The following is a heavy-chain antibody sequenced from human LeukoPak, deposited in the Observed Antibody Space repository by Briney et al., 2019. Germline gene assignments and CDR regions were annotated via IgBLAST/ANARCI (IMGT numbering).Heavy chain of an antibody. CDR1: GFTFSSYW. J-gene: IGHJ3*02. V-gene: IGHV3-7*01. D-gene: IGHD3-22*01. CDR3: ARDDTHYGSSGSFYDAFDI. Sequence: GGSLRLSCAASGFTFSSYWMSWARQAPGKGLEWVANIRRDGSETHYVDSVMGRFTISRDNAKNSLYLQMNSLRAEDTAVYYCARDDTHYGSSGSFYDAFDIWGQGTMVTVSS. CDR2: IRRDGSET.